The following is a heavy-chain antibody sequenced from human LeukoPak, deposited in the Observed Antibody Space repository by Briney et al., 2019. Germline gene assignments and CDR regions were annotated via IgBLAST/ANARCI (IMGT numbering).Heavy chain of an antibody. J-gene: IGHJ4*02. CDR2: IKQDGSEK. CDR3: ARDKRWLQSPGFY. D-gene: IGHD5-24*01. Sequence: GGSLRLSCAASGFTFSSYWMSWVRQAPGKGLEWVANIKQDGSEKYYVDSVKGRFTISRDNAKNSLFLQMNSLRGEDTAVYYCARDKRWLQSPGFYWGQGTLATVSS. V-gene: IGHV3-7*01. CDR1: GFTFSSYW.